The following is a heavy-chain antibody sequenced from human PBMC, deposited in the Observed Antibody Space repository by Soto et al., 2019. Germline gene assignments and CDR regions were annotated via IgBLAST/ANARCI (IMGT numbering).Heavy chain of an antibody. V-gene: IGHV2-5*02. J-gene: IGHJ6*03. CDR1: GFSLSTSGVG. CDR3: AQLSRDIVVVPAAMHYYYYMDV. D-gene: IGHD2-2*01. CDR2: IYWDDDK. Sequence: SGPTLVKPTQTLTLTCTFSGFSLSTSGVGVGWIRQPPGKALEWLALIYWDDDKRYSPSLKSRLTITKDTSKNQVVLTMTNMDPVDTATYYCAQLSRDIVVVPAAMHYYYYMDVWGKGTTVTVSS.